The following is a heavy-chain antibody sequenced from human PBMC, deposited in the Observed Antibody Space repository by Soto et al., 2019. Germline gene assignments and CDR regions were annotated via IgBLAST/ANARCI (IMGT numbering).Heavy chain of an antibody. D-gene: IGHD3-3*01. Sequence: SETLSLTCTVSGGSISSSSYYWGWIRQPPGKGLEWIGSIYYSGSTYYNPSLKSRVTISVDTSKNQFSLKLSSVTAADTAVYYCARRGYDDFWSGYYTLSYFDYWGQGTLVTVPS. CDR2: IYYSGST. V-gene: IGHV4-39*01. CDR3: ARRGYDDFWSGYYTLSYFDY. CDR1: GGSISSSSYY. J-gene: IGHJ4*02.